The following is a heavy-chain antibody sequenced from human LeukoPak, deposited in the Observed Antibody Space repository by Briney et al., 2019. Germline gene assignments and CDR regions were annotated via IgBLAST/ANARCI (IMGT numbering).Heavy chain of an antibody. CDR2: ITGSGGST. V-gene: IGHV3-23*01. D-gene: IGHD3-22*01. Sequence: GGSLRLSCAASGFTFSSYAMTWVRQAPGRGLEWVAAITGSGGSTYYADSVKGRFTISRDNSKNTLYLQMNSLRVEDTAVYYCASVQSGYYFGSNAFDIWGQGTMVTVSS. CDR3: ASVQSGYYFGSNAFDI. CDR1: GFTFSSYA. J-gene: IGHJ3*02.